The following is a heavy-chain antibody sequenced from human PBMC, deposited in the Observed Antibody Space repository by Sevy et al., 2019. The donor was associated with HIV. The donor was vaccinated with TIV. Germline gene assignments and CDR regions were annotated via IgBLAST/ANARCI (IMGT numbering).Heavy chain of an antibody. D-gene: IGHD2-8*01. CDR3: AREGCTQPHDY. Sequence: GGSLRLSCAASGFTFAKYSMSLVRQAPGKGLEWVSTFSFGCGRINYADSVKGRFTISRDDSKNTLFLQMNSLRAEETATYFCAREGCTQPHDYWGQGTLVTVSS. CDR2: FSFGCGRI. V-gene: IGHV3-23*01. CDR1: GFTFAKYS. J-gene: IGHJ4*02.